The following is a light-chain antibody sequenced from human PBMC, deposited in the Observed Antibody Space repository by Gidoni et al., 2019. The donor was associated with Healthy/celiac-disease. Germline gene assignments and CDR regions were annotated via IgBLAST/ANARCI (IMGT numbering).Light chain of an antibody. CDR3: QQYNSYSPT. V-gene: IGKV1-5*01. CDR2: DAS. J-gene: IGKJ1*01. CDR1: QSISSW. Sequence: DIQVTLSPSTLSASVGDRVTITCRASQSISSWLAWYQQKPGKAPKLLIYDASSLESGVPSRFSGSGSGTEFTLTISSLQPDDFATYYCQQYNSYSPTFGQGTKVEIK.